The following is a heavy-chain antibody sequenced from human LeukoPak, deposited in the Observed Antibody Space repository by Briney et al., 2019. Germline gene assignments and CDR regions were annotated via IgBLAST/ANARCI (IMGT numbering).Heavy chain of an antibody. CDR2: IYYSGST. J-gene: IGHJ3*02. CDR1: GGSISSSGYY. CDR3: ASHPTNFDAFDI. Sequence: SETLSLTCTVSGGSISSSGYYWGWIRQSPGKGLDWIGSIYYSGSTYYDPSLKSRVTLSEDTSKNQFSLKLSSVTAADTAVYFCASHPTNFDAFDIWGQGTMVTVSS. V-gene: IGHV4-39*01. D-gene: IGHD5-24*01.